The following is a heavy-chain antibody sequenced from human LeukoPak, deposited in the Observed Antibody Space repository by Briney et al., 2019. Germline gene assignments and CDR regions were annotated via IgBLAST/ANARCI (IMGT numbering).Heavy chain of an antibody. V-gene: IGHV4-59*08. Sequence: SETLSLTCTVSGGSISSYYWSWIRQPPGKGLEWIGYIYYSGSTNYNPSLKSRVTISVDTSKNQFSLKLSSVTAADTAVYYCARLVVVAATGGTTKDYYYYGMDVWGQGTTVTVSS. CDR2: IYYSGST. CDR3: ARLVVVAATGGTTKDYYYYGMDV. CDR1: GGSISSYY. J-gene: IGHJ6*02. D-gene: IGHD2-15*01.